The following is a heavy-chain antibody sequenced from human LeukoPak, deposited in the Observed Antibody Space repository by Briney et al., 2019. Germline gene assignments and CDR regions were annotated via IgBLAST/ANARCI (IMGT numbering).Heavy chain of an antibody. CDR3: ARDSTLVYGDYVYWFDP. CDR1: GYTFTGYY. CDR2: INPNSGGT. Sequence: GASVKVSCKASGYTFTGYYMHWVRQAPGQGLEWMGWINPNSGGTNYAQKFQGRVTMTRDTSISTAYMELSGLRSDDTAVYYCARDSTLVYGDYVYWFDPWGQGTLVTVSS. V-gene: IGHV1-2*02. D-gene: IGHD4-17*01. J-gene: IGHJ5*02.